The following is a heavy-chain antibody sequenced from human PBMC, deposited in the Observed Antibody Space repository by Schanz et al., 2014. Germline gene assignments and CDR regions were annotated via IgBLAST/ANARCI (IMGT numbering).Heavy chain of an antibody. CDR3: ASARCFTCPDYWFAP. V-gene: IGHV3-7*01. J-gene: IGHJ5*02. CDR2: IKQDGSEK. CDR1: GFTVNTNY. D-gene: IGHD3-16*01. Sequence: EVQLVESGGGLIQPGGSLSLSCAVSGFTVNTNYMSWVRQAPGKGLEWVANIKQDGSEKYYVDSVKGRFTISRDNAKNSLYLQMNSLRPEDTAVYYCASARCFTCPDYWFAPWGQGTLVTVSS.